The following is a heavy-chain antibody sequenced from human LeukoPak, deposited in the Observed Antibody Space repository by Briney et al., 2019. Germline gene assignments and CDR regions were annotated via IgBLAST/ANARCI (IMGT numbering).Heavy chain of an antibody. V-gene: IGHV5-51*01. J-gene: IGHJ3*01. CDR2: IYAEDADT. Sequence: GESRKISFKGSGYSLNAYWIAWVRQMPGKGLEWMGIIYAEDADTSYSPSFQGRVTISADKSGRSAYLQWSTLKPSDTPIYYCTRPNITSYYESRGYAPFHVWGQGPMVTVSS. CDR3: TRPNITSYYESRGYAPFHV. CDR1: GYSLNAYW. D-gene: IGHD3-22*01.